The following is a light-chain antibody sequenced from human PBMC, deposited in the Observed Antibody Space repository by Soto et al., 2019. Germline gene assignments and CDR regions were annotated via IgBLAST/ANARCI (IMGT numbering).Light chain of an antibody. Sequence: IVMTQSPATLSVSPGERATLSCRASQSVSSDLAWYQQRFGQAPRLLIYGASTRATGVPARFSGSGSGTEFTLTISSLQPEDFAVYYCQQYNTWPRPFGQGTKVEIK. V-gene: IGKV3-15*01. CDR3: QQYNTWPRP. CDR1: QSVSSD. J-gene: IGKJ1*01. CDR2: GAS.